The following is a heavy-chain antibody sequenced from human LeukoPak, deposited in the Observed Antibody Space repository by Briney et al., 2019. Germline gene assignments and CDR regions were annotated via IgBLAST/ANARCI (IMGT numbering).Heavy chain of an antibody. CDR3: ARDGQGPISLDY. D-gene: IGHD2/OR15-2a*01. CDR2: ITEDGSGK. CDR1: GFTASGYW. V-gene: IGHV3-74*01. Sequence: GGFLSLTCAASGFTASGYWMHWVRQHPARGLMWLSYITEDGSGKSYEDSVRGRFTISRDNAKNTVHLQMNSLRVDDTAVYYCARDGQGPISLDYWGQGTPVTVSS. J-gene: IGHJ4*02.